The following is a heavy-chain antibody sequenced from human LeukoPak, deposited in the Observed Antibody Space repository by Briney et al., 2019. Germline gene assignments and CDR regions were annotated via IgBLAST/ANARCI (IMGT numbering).Heavy chain of an antibody. CDR3: ARDIIAAAGYFDY. V-gene: IGHV3-11*04. CDR1: GLTFSDYY. J-gene: IGHJ4*02. D-gene: IGHD6-13*01. Sequence: PGGSLRLSCAASGLTFSDYYMSWIRQAPGKGLEWVSYISSSGSTIYYADSVKGRFTISRDNAKNSLYLQMNSLRAEDTAVYYCARDIIAAAGYFDYWGQGTLVTVSS. CDR2: ISSSGSTI.